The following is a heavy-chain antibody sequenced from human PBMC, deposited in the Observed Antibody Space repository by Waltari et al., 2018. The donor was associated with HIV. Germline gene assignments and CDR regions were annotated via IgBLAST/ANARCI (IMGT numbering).Heavy chain of an antibody. D-gene: IGHD6-13*01. J-gene: IGHJ4*02. V-gene: IGHV4-59*08. Sequence: QVQLHESGPGLARPSETLSVPCSVSNGPPTGYFGGGVRQTPGTGVEWTGYVSYMGSTNYNPSLKGRVTIHLDASKKQFSLDLRSVVAADTAVYYCARHRLAATGRFDDWGQGTLVTVSS. CDR1: NGPPTGYF. CDR2: VSYMGST. CDR3: ARHRLAATGRFDD.